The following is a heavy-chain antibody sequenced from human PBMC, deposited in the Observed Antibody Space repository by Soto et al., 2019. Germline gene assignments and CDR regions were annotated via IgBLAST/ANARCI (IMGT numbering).Heavy chain of an antibody. CDR3: TTAYRQQLVPVDNFDY. V-gene: IGHV3-15*07. D-gene: IGHD6-13*01. Sequence: GESLKISCAASGFTFSNAWMNWVRQAPGKGLEWVGRIKSKTDGGTTDYAAPVKGRFTISRDDSKNTLYLQMNSLKTEDTAVYYCTTAYRQQLVPVDNFDYWGQGTLVTVSS. J-gene: IGHJ4*02. CDR2: IKSKTDGGTT. CDR1: GFTFSNAW.